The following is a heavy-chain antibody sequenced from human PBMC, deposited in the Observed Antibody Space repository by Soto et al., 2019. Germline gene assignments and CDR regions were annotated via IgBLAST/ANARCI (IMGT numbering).Heavy chain of an antibody. Sequence: HPGGSLRLSCAASGFTFSSYAMHWVRQAPGKGLEWVAVISYDGSNKYYADSVKGRFTISRDNSKNTLYLQMNSLRAEDTAVYYCARASDYWGQGTLVTVSS. CDR1: GFTFSSYA. CDR3: ARASDY. CDR2: ISYDGSNK. V-gene: IGHV3-30-3*01. J-gene: IGHJ4*02.